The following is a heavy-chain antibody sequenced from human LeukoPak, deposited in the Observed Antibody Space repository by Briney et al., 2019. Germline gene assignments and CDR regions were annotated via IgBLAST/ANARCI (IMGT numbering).Heavy chain of an antibody. CDR2: IYSDGST. CDR3: ARDPTSDTTPDY. J-gene: IGHJ4*02. D-gene: IGHD1-1*01. V-gene: IGHV3-53*01. CDR1: GFTVNNNY. Sequence: GGSLRLSCAASGFTVNNNYLSWVRQAPGKGLEWVSVIYSDGSTYYADSVKGRFTISRDNSKNTLYLQMSSLRAEDTAVYYCARDPTSDTTPDYWGQGTLVTVSS.